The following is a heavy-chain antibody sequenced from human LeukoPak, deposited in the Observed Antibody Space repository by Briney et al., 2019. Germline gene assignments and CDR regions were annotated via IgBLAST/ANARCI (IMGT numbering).Heavy chain of an antibody. V-gene: IGHV3-48*03. CDR1: GFTFSACE. Sequence: GGSLRLSCAISGFTFSACELTWVRQAPGKGLEGVSYISRSGSTRYYADSVTGRFTISRDNAKNSLYLQMNSLRAEDTAVYYCARVATMVRVPLDALDIWGQGTMVSVSS. D-gene: IGHD3-10*01. J-gene: IGHJ3*02. CDR3: ARVATMVRVPLDALDI. CDR2: ISRSGSTR.